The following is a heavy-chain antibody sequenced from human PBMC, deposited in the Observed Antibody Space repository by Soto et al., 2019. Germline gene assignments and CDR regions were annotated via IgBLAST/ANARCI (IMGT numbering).Heavy chain of an antibody. CDR3: AHRRPWSSDWNSGWFDP. CDR1: GFSLSTSGVG. V-gene: IGHV2-5*02. CDR2: IYWDNDR. D-gene: IGHD1-1*01. J-gene: IGHJ5*02. Sequence: QITLKESGPTLVQPTQTLTLTCTFSGFSLSTSGVGVGWIRQPPGKALEYLAVIYWDNDRRYSPSLNSRLTINKDTSKNQVVLTMTNMDTADTATYFCAHRRPWSSDWNSGWFDPWGQGTLVTVSS.